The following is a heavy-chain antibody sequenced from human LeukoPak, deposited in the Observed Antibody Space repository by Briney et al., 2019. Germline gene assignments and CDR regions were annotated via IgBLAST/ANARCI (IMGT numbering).Heavy chain of an antibody. CDR3: AKEESGPFFDY. J-gene: IGHJ4*02. D-gene: IGHD3-3*01. V-gene: IGHV3-30*18. CDR2: ISYDGSNK. CDR1: GFTFSSYG. Sequence: GGSLRLSCAASGFTFSSYGMHWVRQAPAKGLEWVAVISYDGSNKYYADSVKGRFTISRDNSKSTLYLQMNSLRAEDTAVYYCAKEESGPFFDYWGQGTLVTVSS.